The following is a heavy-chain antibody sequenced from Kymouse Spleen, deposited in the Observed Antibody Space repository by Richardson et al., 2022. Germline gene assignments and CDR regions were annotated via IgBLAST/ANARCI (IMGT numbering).Heavy chain of an antibody. CDR2: IWYDGSNK. V-gene: IGHV3-33*01. CDR3: ARGRDNWNFHWYFDL. CDR1: GFTFSSYG. Sequence: QVQLVESGGGVVQPGRSLRLSCAASGFTFSSYGMHWVRQAPGKGLEWVAVIWYDGSNKYYADSVKGRFTISRDNSKNTLYLQMNSLRAEDTAVYYCARGRDNWNFHWYFDLWGRGTLVTVSS. J-gene: IGHJ2*01. D-gene: IGHD1-7*01.